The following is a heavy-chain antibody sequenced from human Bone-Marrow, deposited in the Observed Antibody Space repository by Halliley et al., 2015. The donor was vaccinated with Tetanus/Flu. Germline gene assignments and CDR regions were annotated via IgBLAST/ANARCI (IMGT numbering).Heavy chain of an antibody. J-gene: IGHJ4*02. Sequence: IGDTDDRGSSNYNPSLQSRVTISVDKSKTQFSLTLRSMTAADTAVYYCARENSFDSGTYFFDYWGLGTLVTVAS. V-gene: IGHV4-4*02. D-gene: IGHD3-10*01. CDR3: ARENSFDSGTYFFDY. CDR2: TDDRGSS.